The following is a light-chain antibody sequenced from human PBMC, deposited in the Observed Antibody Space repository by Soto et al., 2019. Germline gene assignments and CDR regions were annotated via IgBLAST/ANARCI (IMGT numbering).Light chain of an antibody. Sequence: QSALTQPPSASGSPGQSVTISCTGTSSDVGGYNYVSWYQQHPGKAPKLMIYEVNKRPSGVPDRFSGSKSGNTASLTVTGLQAEDEADYYCSSYGGTDTLVVFGGGTQLTVL. V-gene: IGLV2-8*01. CDR2: EVN. J-gene: IGLJ2*01. CDR1: SSDVGGYNY. CDR3: SSYGGTDTLVV.